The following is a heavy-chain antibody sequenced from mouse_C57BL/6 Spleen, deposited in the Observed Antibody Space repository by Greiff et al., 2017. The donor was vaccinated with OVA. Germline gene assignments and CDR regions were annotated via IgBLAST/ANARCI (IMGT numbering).Heavy chain of an antibody. CDR3: ASTYDGSSDGYFDV. CDR1: GYAFSSSW. Sequence: VQLQQSGPELVKPGASVKISCKASGYAFSSSWMNWVQQRPGKGLEWIGRIYPGDGDTNYNGKFKGKAPLTADKSSRTAYMTLCRLTSEDSAVYFGASTYDGSSDGYFDVWGTGTTVTVSS. D-gene: IGHD1-1*01. V-gene: IGHV1-82*01. CDR2: IYPGDGDT. J-gene: IGHJ1*03.